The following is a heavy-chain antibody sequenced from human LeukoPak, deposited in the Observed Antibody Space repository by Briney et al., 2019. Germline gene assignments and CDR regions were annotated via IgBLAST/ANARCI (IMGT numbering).Heavy chain of an antibody. Sequence: TSSETLSLTCAVYGGSFSGYYWSWIRQPPGKGLEWIGEINHSGSTNYNPSLKSRVTISVDTSKNQFSLKLSSVTAADTAVYYCARLATVEMATILAYWGQGTLVTVSS. CDR2: INHSGST. D-gene: IGHD5-24*01. CDR3: ARLATVEMATILAY. J-gene: IGHJ4*02. CDR1: GGSFSGYY. V-gene: IGHV4-34*01.